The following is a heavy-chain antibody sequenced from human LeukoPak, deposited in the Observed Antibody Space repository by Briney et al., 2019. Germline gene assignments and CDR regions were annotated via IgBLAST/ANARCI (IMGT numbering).Heavy chain of an antibody. CDR2: ISHDGTNQ. V-gene: IGHV3-30*01. CDR1: GFTFRSYA. CDR3: AREMYSSDWYEPYFDH. D-gene: IGHD6-13*01. Sequence: GRSLRLSCAASGFTFRSYAFHWVRQAPGKGLEWVAVISHDGTNQNYADSVKGRFTISRDNSNNTLYLQLNSLRPEDTAVFFCAREMYSSDWYEPYFDHWGQGALVTVSS. J-gene: IGHJ4*02.